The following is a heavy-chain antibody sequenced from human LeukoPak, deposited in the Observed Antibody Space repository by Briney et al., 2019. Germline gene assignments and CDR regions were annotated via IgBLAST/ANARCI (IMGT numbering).Heavy chain of an antibody. D-gene: IGHD3-22*01. CDR3: ARGPILIKDYYDSSGYRY. V-gene: IGHV1-8*01. CDR1: GYTFTSYD. J-gene: IGHJ4*02. Sequence: ASVKVSCKASGYTFTSYDINWVRQATGQGLEWMGWMNPNSGNTGYAQKFQGRVTMTRNTSISTAYMELSSLRSEDTAVYYCARGPILIKDYYDSSGYRYWGQGTLVTVSS. CDR2: MNPNSGNT.